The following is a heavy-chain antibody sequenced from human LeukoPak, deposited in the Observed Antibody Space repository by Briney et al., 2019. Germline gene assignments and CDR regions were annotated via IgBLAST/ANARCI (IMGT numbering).Heavy chain of an antibody. V-gene: IGHV1-18*01. CDR1: GYTFTSYG. D-gene: IGHD6-13*01. CDR3: ARDGSYSSGWWLGAFDI. CDR2: ISAYNGNT. Sequence: ASVKVSCKASGYTFTSYGISWVRQAPGQGLEWMGWISAYNGNTNYAQKLQGRVTMTTDTSTSTAYMELRSLRSDDTAVYYCARDGSYSSGWWLGAFDIWGQGTMVTISS. J-gene: IGHJ3*02.